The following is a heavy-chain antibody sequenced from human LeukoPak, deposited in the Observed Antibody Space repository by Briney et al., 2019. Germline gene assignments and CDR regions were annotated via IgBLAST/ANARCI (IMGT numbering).Heavy chain of an antibody. CDR1: GGSISSYY. V-gene: IGHV4-4*07. CDR2: IYTSGST. Sequence: SETLSLTCTVSGGSISSYYWTWIRQPAGKGLEWIGRIYTSGSTNYNPSLKSRVTMSVDTSKNQFSLKRSSVTAADTAVYYCARGDTNMATDAFGIWGQGTMVTVSS. D-gene: IGHD5-18*01. J-gene: IGHJ3*02. CDR3: ARGDTNMATDAFGI.